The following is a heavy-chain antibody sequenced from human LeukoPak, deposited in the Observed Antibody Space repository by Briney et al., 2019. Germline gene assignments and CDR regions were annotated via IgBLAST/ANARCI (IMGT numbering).Heavy chain of an antibody. J-gene: IGHJ3*02. CDR1: GGSISSYY. CDR2: VYHSGNT. Sequence: PSETLSLTCTVSGGSISSYYWSRIRQPPGKGLEWIGYVYHSGNTNYNPSLRSRASMSIDKSKSQFSLKLTSVTAADTAVYYCARDLYSSRTNDAFVIWGQGTMVTVSS. CDR3: ARDLYSSRTNDAFVI. D-gene: IGHD6-13*01. V-gene: IGHV4-59*01.